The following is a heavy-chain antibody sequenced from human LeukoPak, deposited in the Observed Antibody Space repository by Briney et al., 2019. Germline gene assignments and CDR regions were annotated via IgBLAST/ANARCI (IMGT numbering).Heavy chain of an antibody. V-gene: IGHV1-69*05. CDR1: GGTFNSYD. CDR2: IIPRLGTT. CDR3: AADGTD. Sequence: SVKVSCKASGGTFNSYDINWVRQAPGQGLEWMGGIIPRLGTTKYIEKFQGRITITTDESTTTAYMELTSLRSEDTAVYYCAADGTDWGQGTLVTVSS. J-gene: IGHJ4*02.